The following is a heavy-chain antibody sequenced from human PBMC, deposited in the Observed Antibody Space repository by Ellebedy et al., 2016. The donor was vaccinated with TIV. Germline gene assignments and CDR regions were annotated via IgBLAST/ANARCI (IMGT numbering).Heavy chain of an antibody. CDR3: ARQSQKMATIPGDLGY. V-gene: IGHV3-7*01. CDR2: IKEDGSEK. CDR1: GLTFSSHW. Sequence: GESLKISCAASGLTFSSHWMSWVRQAPGKGLQWVANIKEDGSEKYYVDSVKGRFTISRDNAKNSLYLQMNSLRAEDTAVYYCARQSQKMATIPGDLGYWGQGTLVTVSS. J-gene: IGHJ4*02. D-gene: IGHD5-24*01.